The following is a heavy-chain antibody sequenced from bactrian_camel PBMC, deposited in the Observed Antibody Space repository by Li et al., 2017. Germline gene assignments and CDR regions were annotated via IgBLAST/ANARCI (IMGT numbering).Heavy chain of an antibody. CDR1: GDTGSGLC. Sequence: HVQLVESGGGSVQVGGSLRLSCTASGDTGSGLCMAWFRQGPGKEREGVAAIDTDGSTNYAESVQGRFTISQDNAENTLYLQMNSLEPEDTAMYYCEAFLGRGGKCGDFGYWGQGTQVTVS. D-gene: IGHD5*01. CDR3: EAFLGRGGKCGDFGY. CDR2: IDTDGST. V-gene: IGHV3S53*01. J-gene: IGHJ6*01.